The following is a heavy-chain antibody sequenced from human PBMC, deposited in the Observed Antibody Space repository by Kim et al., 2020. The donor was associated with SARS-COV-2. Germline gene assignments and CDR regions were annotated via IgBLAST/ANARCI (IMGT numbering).Heavy chain of an antibody. CDR1: GFTFDDYA. CDR2: ISWNSGSI. Sequence: GGSLRLSCAASGFTFDDYAMHWVRQAPGKGLEWVSGISWNSGSIGYADSVKGRFTISRDNAKNYLYLQMNSLRAEDTALYYCAKDPFGGGAGVWGQGTTVTVSS. D-gene: IGHD3-10*01. J-gene: IGHJ6*02. CDR3: AKDPFGGGAGV. V-gene: IGHV3-9*01.